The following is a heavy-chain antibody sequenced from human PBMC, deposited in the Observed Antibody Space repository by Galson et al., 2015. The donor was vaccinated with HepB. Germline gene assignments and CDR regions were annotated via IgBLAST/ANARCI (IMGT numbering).Heavy chain of an antibody. CDR1: GGTFSNYV. D-gene: IGHD2-2*01. V-gene: IGHV1-69*13. J-gene: IGHJ2*01. CDR3: ARVRHCSTSTGPAEDWYFDL. Sequence: SVKVSCKASGGTFSNYVINWVRQAPGQGLEWMGGITPIFGTPKYAQRFQGRVTITADGSTSTAYMDLSSLSSEDTAVYYCARVRHCSTSTGPAEDWYFDLWGPGTLVTISS. CDR2: ITPIFGTP.